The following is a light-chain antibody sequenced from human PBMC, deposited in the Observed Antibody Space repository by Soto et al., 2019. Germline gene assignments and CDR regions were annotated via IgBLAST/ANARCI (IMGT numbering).Light chain of an antibody. Sequence: QSALTQPASVSGSPGQSITISCTGTSSDVGGYNYVSWYQHHPGKAPKLMIYDVSNRPSGVSNRFSGSKSGNTSSLTISGLQAEDEGDYYCSSYTSSSTVVFGGGTQLTVL. V-gene: IGLV2-14*03. J-gene: IGLJ2*01. CDR2: DVS. CDR1: SSDVGGYNY. CDR3: SSYTSSSTVV.